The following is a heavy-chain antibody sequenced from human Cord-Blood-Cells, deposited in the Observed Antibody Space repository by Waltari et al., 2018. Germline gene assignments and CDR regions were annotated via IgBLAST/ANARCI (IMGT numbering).Heavy chain of an antibody. CDR1: GFTFSSYA. D-gene: IGHD7-27*01. CDR3: ARDGLNFDGDGAEAFDI. Sequence: QVQLVESGGGVVQPGRSLRLSCAASGFTFSSYAMHWVRQAPGKGVEWVAVISYDGSNKYYADSVKGRFTISRDNSKNTLYLQMNSLRAEDTAVYYCARDGLNFDGDGAEAFDIWGQGTMVTVSS. J-gene: IGHJ3*02. V-gene: IGHV3-30-3*01. CDR2: ISYDGSNK.